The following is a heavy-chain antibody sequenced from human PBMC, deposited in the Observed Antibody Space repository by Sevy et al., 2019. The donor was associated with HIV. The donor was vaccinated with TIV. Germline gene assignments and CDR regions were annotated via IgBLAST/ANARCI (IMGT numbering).Heavy chain of an antibody. Sequence: GGSLRLSCTASGFIFGDYGMSWVRQAPGKGLEWIAFFKSKIQGGTTENAASVKGRFTISRDDSKNIVYLQMSNLKTEDTAVYYCTRWSGSQSIFDYWGQGTLVTVSS. CDR3: TRWSGSQSIFDY. V-gene: IGHV3-49*04. D-gene: IGHD1-26*01. J-gene: IGHJ4*02. CDR1: GFIFGDYG. CDR2: FKSKIQGGTT.